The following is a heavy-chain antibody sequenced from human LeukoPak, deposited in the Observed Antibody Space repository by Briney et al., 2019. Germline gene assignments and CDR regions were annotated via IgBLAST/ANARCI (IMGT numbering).Heavy chain of an antibody. CDR3: ARGGYYYDFYYFDY. CDR1: GYTFTGYY. Sequence: ASVKVSCKASGYTFTGYYMHWVRQAPGQGLEWMGWINPNSGGTNYVQKYQGRVTMTRDTSISTAYMELSRLRSDDTAVYYCARGGYYYDFYYFDYWGQGTLVTVSS. J-gene: IGHJ4*02. CDR2: INPNSGGT. V-gene: IGHV1-2*02. D-gene: IGHD3-22*01.